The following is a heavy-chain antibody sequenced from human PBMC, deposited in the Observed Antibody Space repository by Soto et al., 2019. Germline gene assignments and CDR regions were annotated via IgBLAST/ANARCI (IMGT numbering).Heavy chain of an antibody. J-gene: IGHJ4*02. D-gene: IGHD6-6*01. CDR1: GYSFTSYW. V-gene: IGHV5-10-1*01. CDR3: ARSLPTAARPDDY. Sequence: LGESLKISCKGSGYSFTSYWISWVRQMPGKGLEWMGRIDPSDSYTNYSPSFQGHVTISADKSISTAYLQWSSLKASDTAMYYCARSLPTAARPDDYWGQGTLVTVSS. CDR2: IDPSDSYT.